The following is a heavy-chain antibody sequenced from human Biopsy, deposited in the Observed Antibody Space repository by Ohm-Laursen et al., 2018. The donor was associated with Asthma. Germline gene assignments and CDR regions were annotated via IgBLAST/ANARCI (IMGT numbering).Heavy chain of an antibody. CDR1: GDSFSNYA. CDR2: LIPVLGTP. V-gene: IGHV1-69*13. J-gene: IGHJ6*02. D-gene: IGHD5-12*01. CDR3: ARGYSGSDRIVYYYSGLEV. Sequence: SVKVSCKASGDSFSNYAISWVRQAPGQGLEWMGGLIPVLGTPDHAQMFEGRVTITADESTRTAYMELSSLSSGDTAVYYCARGYSGSDRIVYYYSGLEVWGQGTTVTVSS.